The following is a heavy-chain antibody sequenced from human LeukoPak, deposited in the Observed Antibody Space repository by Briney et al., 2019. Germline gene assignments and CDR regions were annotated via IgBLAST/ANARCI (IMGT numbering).Heavy chain of an antibody. CDR1: GYTSTGYY. J-gene: IGHJ4*02. CDR2: INPNSGGT. CDR3: ARDMYSGSYQPFDY. D-gene: IGHD1-26*01. V-gene: IGHV1-2*02. Sequence: ASVKVSCKASGYTSTGYYMHWVRQAPGQGLEWMGWINPNSGGTNYAQKFQGRVTMTRDTSISTAYMELSRLRSDDTAVYYCARDMYSGSYQPFDYWGQGTLVTVSS.